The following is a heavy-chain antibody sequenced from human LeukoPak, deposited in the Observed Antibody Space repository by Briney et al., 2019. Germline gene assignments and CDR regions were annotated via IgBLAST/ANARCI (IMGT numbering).Heavy chain of an antibody. CDR2: VDPEDGET. Sequence: GASVKVACKASGYTFTDYYMHWVQQAPGKGLEWMGRVDPEDGETIYAEKFQGRVTITADTSTDTAYMELSSLRSEDTAVYYCARGLSIAAAGTQDYWGQGTLVTVSS. D-gene: IGHD6-13*01. CDR3: ARGLSIAAAGTQDY. V-gene: IGHV1-69-2*01. CDR1: GYTFTDYY. J-gene: IGHJ4*02.